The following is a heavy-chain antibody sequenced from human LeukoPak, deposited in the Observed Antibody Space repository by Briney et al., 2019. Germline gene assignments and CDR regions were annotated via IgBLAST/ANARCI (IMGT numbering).Heavy chain of an antibody. J-gene: IGHJ4*02. Sequence: SVKVSCKASGGTFSSYAISWVRQAPGQGLEWMGGIIPIFGTANYAQKFQGRVTITTDESTSTAYMELSSLRSEDTAVYYCARGGTYSGSRTYFDYWGQGTLVTVSS. V-gene: IGHV1-69*05. CDR1: GGTFSSYA. CDR2: IIPIFGTA. D-gene: IGHD1-26*01. CDR3: ARGGTYSGSRTYFDY.